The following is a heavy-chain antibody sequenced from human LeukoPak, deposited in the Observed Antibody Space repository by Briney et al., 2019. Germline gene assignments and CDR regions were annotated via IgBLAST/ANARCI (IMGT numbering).Heavy chain of an antibody. D-gene: IGHD1-14*01. J-gene: IGHJ4*02. CDR2: TVSEIDGGTT. V-gene: IGHV3-15*04. CDR3: AKPNLFPYYFDY. CDR1: GFTFNYAW. Sequence: PGGSLRLSCAASGFTFNYAWMSWVRQVPGKGLEWVGQTVSEIDGGTTDYAAPVKGRFTISRDNSKNTLYLQMNSLRAEDTAVYYCAKPNLFPYYFDYWGQGTLVTVSS.